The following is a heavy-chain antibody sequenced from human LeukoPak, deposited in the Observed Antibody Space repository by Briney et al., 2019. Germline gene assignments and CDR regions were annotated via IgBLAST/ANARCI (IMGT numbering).Heavy chain of an antibody. CDR3: ARHTSGWYLGNRFDP. D-gene: IGHD6-19*01. CDR1: GGPISSSY. CDR2: IYYSGST. J-gene: IGHJ5*02. V-gene: IGHV4-59*01. Sequence: PSETLSLTCIVAGGPISSSYWSWIRQPPGKGLEWIGDIYYSGSTNYNPSLKSRVTISIDTSKKQFSLNLTSVTAADTAVYYCARHTSGWYLGNRFDPWGQGTLVTVSS.